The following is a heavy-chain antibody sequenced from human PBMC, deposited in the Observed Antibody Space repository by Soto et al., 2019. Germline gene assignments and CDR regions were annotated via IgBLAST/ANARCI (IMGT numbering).Heavy chain of an antibody. J-gene: IGHJ6*02. CDR1: GDSVSIYSAA. D-gene: IGHD3-10*01. V-gene: IGHV6-1*01. Sequence: PWQTLSLTCAICGDSVSIYSAAWNWIRQSPSRGLEWLGRTYYISKWYTDYATSVTGRIIINPDTSRNQFSLKVNSVTPEDTAVYYCTRGSRRSLWFGALDVWGQGTTVTVSS. CDR3: TRGSRRSLWFGALDV. CDR2: TYYISKWYT.